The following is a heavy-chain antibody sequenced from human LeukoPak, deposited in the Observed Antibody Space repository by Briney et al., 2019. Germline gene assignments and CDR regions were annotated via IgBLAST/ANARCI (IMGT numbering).Heavy chain of an antibody. CDR1: GFSVNINY. CDR2: LYGGDSP. J-gene: IGHJ4*02. Sequence: GGSLRLSCAASGFSVNINYMSWVRQAPGKGLEWVSVLYGGDSPYYAASVKDRFTISTDNSKNTLYLQMNSLRAEDTAVYYCARDRNWVTDYWGQGTLSSSPQ. V-gene: IGHV3-66*01. D-gene: IGHD7-27*01. CDR3: ARDRNWVTDY.